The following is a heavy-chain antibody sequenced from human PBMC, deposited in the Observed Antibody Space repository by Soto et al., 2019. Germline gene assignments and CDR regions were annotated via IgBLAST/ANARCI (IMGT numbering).Heavy chain of an antibody. CDR1: GFTFDDYT. J-gene: IGHJ6*02. CDR2: ISWVGGST. D-gene: IGHD2-15*01. V-gene: IGHV3-43*01. CDR3: AKDQYCSGGSCYSLVSYYYGMDV. Sequence: EVQLVESGGVVVQPGGSLRLSCAASGFTFDDYTMHWVRQAPGKGLEWVSLISWVGGSTYYADSVKGRFTISRDNSKNSLYLQMNSLRTEDTALYYCAKDQYCSGGSCYSLVSYYYGMDVWGQGTTVTVSS.